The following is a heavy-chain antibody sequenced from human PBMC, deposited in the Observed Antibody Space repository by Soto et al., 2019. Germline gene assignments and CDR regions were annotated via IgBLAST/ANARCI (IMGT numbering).Heavy chain of an antibody. Sequence: EVQLLESGGGLVRAGGSLRLSCAASGFTFSSYAMNWVRQAPGKGLEWVSTLSGSGGSTYYADSVKGRFTISRDNSKNTLYLQMNSLRAEDTAVYSCTKNIGASGTNYYGMDVWGQGTTVTVSS. CDR3: TKNIGASGTNYYGMDV. CDR1: GFTFSSYA. V-gene: IGHV3-23*01. J-gene: IGHJ6*02. CDR2: LSGSGGST. D-gene: IGHD6-13*01.